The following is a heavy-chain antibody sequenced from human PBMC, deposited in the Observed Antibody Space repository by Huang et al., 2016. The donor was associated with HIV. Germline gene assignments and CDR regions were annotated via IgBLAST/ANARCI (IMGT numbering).Heavy chain of an antibody. D-gene: IGHD3-22*01. Sequence: QVQLEQWGAGLLKASETLSLTGAVYGGSFSGYYWNWLRQAPGKGVEWVGEINHGGNTNNNPSLKSRVNMSVDTSKSQFSLYLTSLSAADTGTYFCARRYNSRRDYWGRGTLVTVHS. J-gene: IGHJ4*02. V-gene: IGHV4-34*02. CDR1: GGSFSGYY. CDR2: INHGGNT. CDR3: ARRYNSRRDY.